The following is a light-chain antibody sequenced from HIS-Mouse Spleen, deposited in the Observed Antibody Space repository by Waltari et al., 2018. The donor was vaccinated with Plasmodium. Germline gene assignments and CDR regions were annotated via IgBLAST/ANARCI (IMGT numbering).Light chain of an antibody. CDR1: QSISSW. V-gene: IGKV1-5*03. CDR2: KAS. J-gene: IGKJ1*01. CDR3: QQYNSYQ. Sequence: DIQMTQSPSTLSASVGDRVTITCRASQSISSWLAWYQQKPGKAPKLLIYKASSLESGVPSRFSGSGSGTEFTPTISSLQPDDFATYYCQQYNSYQFGQGTKVEIK.